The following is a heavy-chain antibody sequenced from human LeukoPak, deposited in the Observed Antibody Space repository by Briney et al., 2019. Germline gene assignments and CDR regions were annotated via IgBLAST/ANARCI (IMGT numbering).Heavy chain of an antibody. Sequence: GGSLRLSCAASGFTFSSYSMNWVRQAPGKGLEWVSSISSSSSYIYYADSVKGRFTISRDNAKNSLYLQMNSLRAEDTAVYYCARSGSNSAPFDYWGQGTLVTVSS. CDR3: ARSGSNSAPFDY. CDR1: GFTFSSYS. J-gene: IGHJ4*02. CDR2: ISSSSSYI. D-gene: IGHD4-23*01. V-gene: IGHV3-21*01.